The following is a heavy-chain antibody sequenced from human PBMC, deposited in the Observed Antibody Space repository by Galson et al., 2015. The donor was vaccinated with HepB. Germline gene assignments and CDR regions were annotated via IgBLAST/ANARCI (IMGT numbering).Heavy chain of an antibody. D-gene: IGHD3-10*01. CDR1: GFTFSSYG. J-gene: IGHJ3*02. CDR2: ISYDGSNK. V-gene: IGHV3-30*18. Sequence: LRLSCAASGFTFSSYGMHWVRQAPGKGLEWVAVISYDGSNKYYADSVKGRFTISRDNSKNTLYLQMNSLRAEDTAVYYCAKDPFPKYYYGSGLDAFDIWGQGTMVTVSS. CDR3: AKDPFPKYYYGSGLDAFDI.